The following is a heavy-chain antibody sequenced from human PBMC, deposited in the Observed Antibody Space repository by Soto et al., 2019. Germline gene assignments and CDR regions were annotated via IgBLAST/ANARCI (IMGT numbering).Heavy chain of an antibody. J-gene: IGHJ6*02. Sequence: SETLSLTCTVSGGSVSSGSYYWSWLRQPPGKGLGWIGEIDRSGSTNYKASLKSRVTISVDASKSQFSLKLNSVTAADTAMYYCARVPRGYYGSGTHSYGMDVWGQGTTVTVSS. CDR3: ARVPRGYYGSGTHSYGMDV. CDR1: GGSVSSGSYY. D-gene: IGHD3-10*01. CDR2: IDRSGST. V-gene: IGHV4-61*01.